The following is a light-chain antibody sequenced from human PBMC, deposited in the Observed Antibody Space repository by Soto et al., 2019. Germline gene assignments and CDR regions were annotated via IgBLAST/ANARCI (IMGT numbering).Light chain of an antibody. CDR2: DAS. CDR3: QQYENLPT. CDR1: QNINNY. Sequence: DIQMTHSAASLSASLGDRVTITCQASQNINNYLNWYQQKPGRAPNLLIYDASNLEAGVPSRFRGSASGTDSTFTISRLQPEDIATYYCQQYENLPTFGQGTRLEIK. V-gene: IGKV1-33*01. J-gene: IGKJ5*01.